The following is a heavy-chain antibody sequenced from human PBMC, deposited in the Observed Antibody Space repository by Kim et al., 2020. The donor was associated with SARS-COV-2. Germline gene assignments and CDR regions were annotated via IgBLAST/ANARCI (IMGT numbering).Heavy chain of an antibody. J-gene: IGHJ4*02. V-gene: IGHV4-39*01. D-gene: IGHD6-13*01. CDR2: IYYSGST. Sequence: SETLSLTCTVSGGSISSSSYYWGWIRQPPGKGLEWIGSIYYSGSTYYNPSLKSRVTISVDTSKNQFSLKLISVTAADTAVYYCARRPSSFRATEYYFDYWGQGTLVTVSS. CDR3: ARRPSSFRATEYYFDY. CDR1: GGSISSSSYY.